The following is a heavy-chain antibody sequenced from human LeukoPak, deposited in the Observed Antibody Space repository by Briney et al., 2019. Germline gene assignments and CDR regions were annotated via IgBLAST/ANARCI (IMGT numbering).Heavy chain of an antibody. CDR1: GFIFREYW. J-gene: IGHJ4*02. CDR3: VRAGWELDF. CDR2: IKEDGTEK. D-gene: IGHD1-1*01. Sequence: GGSLRLSCAASGFIFREYWMDWLRQAPGKGLQWVAHIKEDGTEKYYLDSVSGRFTIAKDDAKNSLYLQMNSRRVEDTALYYCVRAGWELDFWGQGTPVTVSS. V-gene: IGHV3-7*01.